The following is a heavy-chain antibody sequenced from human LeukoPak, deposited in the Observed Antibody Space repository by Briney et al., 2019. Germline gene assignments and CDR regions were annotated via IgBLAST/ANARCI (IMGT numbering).Heavy chain of an antibody. CDR2: MSHDGTNT. CDR3: AKDRVFADYTGPVDF. D-gene: IGHD4-11*01. J-gene: IGHJ4*02. Sequence: GGSLRLSCAASGFTFNTYGMHWVRQAPGKGLEWVAVMSHDGTNTFYGDSVKGRVTVSRDNSKNTLYLQMNSLRAEDTAVYYCAKDRVFADYTGPVDFWGQGTLVTVSS. V-gene: IGHV3-30*18. CDR1: GFTFNTYG.